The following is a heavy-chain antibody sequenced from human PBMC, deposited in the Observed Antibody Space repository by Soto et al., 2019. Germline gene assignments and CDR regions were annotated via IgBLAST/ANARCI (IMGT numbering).Heavy chain of an antibody. J-gene: IGHJ4*02. V-gene: IGHV4-4*02. CDR2: IYRDGRT. D-gene: IGHD5-12*01. CDR3: THNGHYDLDD. Sequence: SETLSLTCAVSSGSISGGNWWGWVRQSPGKGLEWIGEIYRDGRTNYNPSLKSRVTLSVDNSNNHFSLRLTSVIAADTAVYYCTHNGHYDLDDWGQGMMGTGS. CDR1: SGSISGGNW.